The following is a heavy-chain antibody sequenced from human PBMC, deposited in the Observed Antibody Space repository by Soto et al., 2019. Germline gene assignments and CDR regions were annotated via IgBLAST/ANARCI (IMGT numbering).Heavy chain of an antibody. D-gene: IGHD6-13*01. V-gene: IGHV4-59*01. CDR2: IYYSGST. CDR1: GCSISSYY. J-gene: IGHJ3*02. CDR3: ARDEGSSWYKGAFDI. Sequence: SETLSLTCTASGCSISSYYRSWIRQPPGKGLEWIGYIYYSGSTNYNPSLKSRVTISIDTSKNQFSLKLSSVTAADTAVYYCARDEGSSWYKGAFDIWGQGTMVTVSS.